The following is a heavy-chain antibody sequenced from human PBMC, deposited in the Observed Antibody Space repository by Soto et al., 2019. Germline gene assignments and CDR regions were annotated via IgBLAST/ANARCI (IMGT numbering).Heavy chain of an antibody. CDR2: INHSGST. J-gene: IGHJ6*02. CDR1: GGSFSGYY. CDR3: ARQRDKSGYYTDIHYYYGMDV. V-gene: IGHV4-34*01. D-gene: IGHD3-3*01. Sequence: QVQLQQWGAGLLKPSETLSLTCAVYGGSFSGYYWSWIRQPPGKGLEWIGEINHSGSTNYNPSLKSRVTISVDTSKNHFSLKLSSVTAADTAVYYCARQRDKSGYYTDIHYYYGMDVWGQGTTVTVSS.